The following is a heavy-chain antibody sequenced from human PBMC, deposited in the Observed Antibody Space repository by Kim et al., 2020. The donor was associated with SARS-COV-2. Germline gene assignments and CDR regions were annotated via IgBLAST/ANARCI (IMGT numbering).Heavy chain of an antibody. D-gene: IGHD5-18*01. Sequence: GESLKISCEASGYSFTSYWIGWVRQMPGKGLEWMGIIYPGDSNTRYSPSFQGQVTISADKSISTAYLQWSSLKASDTAMYYCARQQYTYGSPDYWGQGTLVTVSS. CDR1: GYSFTSYW. J-gene: IGHJ4*02. CDR2: IYPGDSNT. CDR3: ARQQYTYGSPDY. V-gene: IGHV5-51*01.